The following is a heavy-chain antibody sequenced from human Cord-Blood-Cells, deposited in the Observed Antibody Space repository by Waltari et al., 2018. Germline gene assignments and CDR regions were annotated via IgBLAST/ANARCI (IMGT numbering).Heavy chain of an antibody. CDR2: ISAYNGNT. V-gene: IGHV1-18*01. J-gene: IGHJ3*02. D-gene: IGHD7-27*01. CDR3: ARESTEVAGDGDAFDI. Sequence: QVQLVQSGAEVKKPGASVKVSCKASGSTFNSYGIRWLRQAPGQGLEWIGWISAYNGNTNYAQKLQGRVTMTTDTSTSTAYMELRSLRSDDTAVYYCARESTEVAGDGDAFDIWGQGTMVTVSS. CDR1: GSTFNSYG.